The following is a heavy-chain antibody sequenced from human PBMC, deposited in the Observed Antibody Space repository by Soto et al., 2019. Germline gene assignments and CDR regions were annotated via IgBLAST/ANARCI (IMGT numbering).Heavy chain of an antibody. CDR3: AKAVVVAVGRNYFDY. D-gene: IGHD2-15*01. V-gene: IGHV3-9*01. Sequence: DVQLVESGGGLVQPGRSLRLSCAASGFTFDDYAMHWVRQAPGKGLEWVSGISWNSGSIGYADSVKGRFTISRDNAKNSLYLQMNSLRAEDTALYYCAKAVVVAVGRNYFDYWGQGTLVTVSS. CDR2: ISWNSGSI. CDR1: GFTFDDYA. J-gene: IGHJ4*02.